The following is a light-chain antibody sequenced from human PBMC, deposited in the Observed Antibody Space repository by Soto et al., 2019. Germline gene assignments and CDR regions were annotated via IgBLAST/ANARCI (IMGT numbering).Light chain of an antibody. CDR2: GAS. CDR3: QHFGGTTFT. J-gene: IGKJ5*01. CDR1: QSVSSSY. V-gene: IGKV3-20*01. Sequence: LTQSPATLSLSVGDRATLSCRASQSVSSSYIAWYQQRPGQTPSLLIYGASTRATGIPDRFSGSGSGTHFTLTISRLEPGDFAVYYCQHFGGTTFTFGQGTRLEI.